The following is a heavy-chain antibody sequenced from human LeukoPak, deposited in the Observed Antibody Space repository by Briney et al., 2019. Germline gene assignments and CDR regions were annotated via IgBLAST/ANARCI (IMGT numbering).Heavy chain of an antibody. V-gene: IGHV4-59*01. D-gene: IGHD6-13*01. CDR3: ARAYHSSWYLNWFDP. Sequence: SETLSLTCTVSRGSISGYSWSWIRQSPGGGLEWIGYIYYSGDTAYNPSLRSRVTLSVDTSKNQFSLQLRSVTTADTAVYYCARAYHSSWYLNWFDPWGQGTLVTVSS. CDR1: RGSISGYS. CDR2: IYYSGDT. J-gene: IGHJ5*02.